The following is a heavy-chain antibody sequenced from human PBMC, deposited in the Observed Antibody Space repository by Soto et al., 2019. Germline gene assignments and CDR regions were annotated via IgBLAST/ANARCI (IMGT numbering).Heavy chain of an antibody. Sequence: QVQLQESGPGLVKPSQTLSLTCTVSGGSISSGGYYWSWIRQHPGKGLEWIGYIYYSGSTYYNPSLKSRVTISVDTSKNQCSLKLSSVTAADTAVYYCARDGGAGWFGELSYYGMDVWGQGTTVTVSS. D-gene: IGHD3-10*01. V-gene: IGHV4-31*03. CDR3: ARDGGAGWFGELSYYGMDV. CDR2: IYYSGST. J-gene: IGHJ6*02. CDR1: GGSISSGGYY.